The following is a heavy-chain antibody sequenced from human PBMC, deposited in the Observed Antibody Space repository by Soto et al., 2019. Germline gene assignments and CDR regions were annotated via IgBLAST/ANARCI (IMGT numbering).Heavy chain of an antibody. D-gene: IGHD2-15*01. V-gene: IGHV1-2*04. CDR3: ARDQMARLVAATGGNYYYYGMDV. Sequence: ASVKVSCKASGYTFTGYYMHWVRQAPGQGLEWMGWINPNSGGTNYAQKFQGWVTMTRDTSISTAYMELSRLRSDDTAVYYCARDQMARLVAATGGNYYYYGMDVWGQGTTVTVSS. CDR2: INPNSGGT. J-gene: IGHJ6*02. CDR1: GYTFTGYY.